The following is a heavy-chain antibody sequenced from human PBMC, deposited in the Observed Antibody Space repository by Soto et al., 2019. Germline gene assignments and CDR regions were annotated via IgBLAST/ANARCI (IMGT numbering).Heavy chain of an antibody. J-gene: IGHJ4*02. CDR1: GFTFSSYV. CDR2: ISGGGAST. CDR3: AKLLAGKFSDN. Sequence: GSLRLSCAASGFTFSSYVMSWVRQAPGKGLEWVSAISGGGASTYYADSVQGRFTISRDNSKNTLYLQMNSLRAEDTAVYYCAKLLAGKFSDNWGQGSLVTVSS. V-gene: IGHV3-23*01.